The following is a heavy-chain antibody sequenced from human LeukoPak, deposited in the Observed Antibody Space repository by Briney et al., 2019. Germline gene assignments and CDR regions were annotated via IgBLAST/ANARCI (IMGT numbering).Heavy chain of an antibody. J-gene: IGHJ4*02. Sequence: GGSLRLSCAAPGFTFSSYGMSWVRQAPGKGLEWVSAISGSGGSTYYADSVKGRFTISRDNSKNTLYLQMNSLRAEDTAVYYCAKDHVVAPPEDWGQGTLVTVSS. V-gene: IGHV3-23*01. CDR1: GFTFSSYG. D-gene: IGHD2-2*01. CDR2: ISGSGGST. CDR3: AKDHVVAPPED.